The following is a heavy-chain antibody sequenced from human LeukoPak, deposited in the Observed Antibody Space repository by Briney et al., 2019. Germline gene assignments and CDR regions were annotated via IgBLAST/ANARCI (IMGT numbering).Heavy chain of an antibody. J-gene: IGHJ5*02. D-gene: IGHD6-19*01. V-gene: IGHV1-46*01. CDR3: AREWGYIGQWLNWFDP. Sequence: ASVKVSCKASGYTFTSYYMHWVRQAPGQGLEWMGIINPSGGSTSYAQKFQGRVTMTRDMSTSTVYMELSSLRSEDTAVYYCAREWGYIGQWLNWFDPWGQGTLVTVSS. CDR2: INPSGGST. CDR1: GYTFTSYY.